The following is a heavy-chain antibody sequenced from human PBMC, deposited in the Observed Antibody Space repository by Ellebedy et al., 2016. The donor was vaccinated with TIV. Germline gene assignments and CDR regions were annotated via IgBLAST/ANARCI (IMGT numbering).Heavy chain of an antibody. CDR3: ARDDYYHSRGYYYFY. CDR1: GYTFTNYG. J-gene: IGHJ4*02. D-gene: IGHD3-22*01. V-gene: IGHV1-18*04. Sequence: AASVKVSCKASGYTFTNYGISWVRQAPGQGLEWMGWISAYNGNTDYAQKLQGRVTMTTDTSTSTAYMELRSLRSDDTAVYYCARDDYYHSRGYYYFYWGQGTLVTVSS. CDR2: ISAYNGNT.